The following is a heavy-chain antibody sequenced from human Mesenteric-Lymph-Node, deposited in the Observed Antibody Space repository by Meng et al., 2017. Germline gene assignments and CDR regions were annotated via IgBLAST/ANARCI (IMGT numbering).Heavy chain of an antibody. CDR2: IDRDGSGP. D-gene: IGHD4-17*01. J-gene: IGHJ4*02. V-gene: IGHV3-23*03. CDR3: AKKVAHDYGDYYFDY. CDR1: GFTFSSYA. Sequence: GGSLRLSCTASGFTFSSYAMSWVRQAPGKGLEWVSGIDRDGSGPYYADSVKGRFTISRDNFKNTLYVQMNSLRAEDTAVYYCAKKVAHDYGDYYFDYWGQGTLVTVFS.